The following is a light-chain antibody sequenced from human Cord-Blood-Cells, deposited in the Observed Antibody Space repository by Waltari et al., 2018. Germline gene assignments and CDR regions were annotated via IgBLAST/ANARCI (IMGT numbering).Light chain of an antibody. J-gene: IGLJ3*02. CDR2: EGS. CDR3: CSYAGSSTWV. CDR1: ISAVASYNL. V-gene: IGLV2-23*01. Sequence: QSALTQPASVSGSPGQSITISCTGTISAVASYNLVSWYQQHPGKAPKLMIYEGSKRPSGVSNRFSGSKSGNTASLTISGLQAEDEADYYCCSYAGSSTWVFGGGTKLTVL.